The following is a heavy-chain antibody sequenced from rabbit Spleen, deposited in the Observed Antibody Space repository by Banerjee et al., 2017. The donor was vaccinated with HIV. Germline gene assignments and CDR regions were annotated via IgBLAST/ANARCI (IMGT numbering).Heavy chain of an antibody. CDR1: GFDLSSHDH. Sequence: QEQLDESGGDLVKPEGSLTLTCTASGFDLSSHDHICWVRQAPGKGLEWITCIYAGSSGYTYYASWAKGRFTISKTSSTTVTLQMTSLTAADTATYFCARWATITASFDLWGPGTLVTVS. J-gene: IGHJ4*01. CDR2: IYAGSSGYT. D-gene: IGHD2-1*01. V-gene: IGHV1S45*01. CDR3: ARWATITASFDL.